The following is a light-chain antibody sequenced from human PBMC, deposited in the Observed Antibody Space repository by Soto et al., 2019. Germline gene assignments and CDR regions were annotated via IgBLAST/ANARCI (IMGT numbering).Light chain of an antibody. CDR2: EVS. CDR3: SSYTSSTTLVV. Sequence: QLVLTQPASVSGSPGQSITISCTGTSSDVGGYNYVSWYRQHPGKAPKLMIYEVSNRPSGVSDRFSGSKSDNTASLTISGLQAEDEADYYCSSYTSSTTLVVFGGGTKLTVL. CDR1: SSDVGGYNY. J-gene: IGLJ2*01. V-gene: IGLV2-14*01.